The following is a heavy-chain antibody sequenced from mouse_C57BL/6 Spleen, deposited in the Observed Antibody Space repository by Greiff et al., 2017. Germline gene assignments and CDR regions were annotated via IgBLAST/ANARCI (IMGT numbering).Heavy chain of an antibody. CDR3: ARGGLNYYGSGLDY. CDR2: IDPNSGGT. Sequence: KQSCKASGYTFTSYWMHWVKQRPGRGLEWIGRIDPNSGGTKYNEKFKSKATLTVDKPSSTAYMQLSSLTSEDSAVYYCARGGLNYYGSGLDYWGQGTTLTVSS. CDR1: GYTFTSYW. V-gene: IGHV1-72*01. J-gene: IGHJ2*01. D-gene: IGHD1-1*01.